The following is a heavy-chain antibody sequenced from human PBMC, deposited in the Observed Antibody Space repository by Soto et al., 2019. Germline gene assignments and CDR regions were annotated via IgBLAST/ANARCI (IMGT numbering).Heavy chain of an antibody. CDR2: IGLGSSPK. CDR1: GFTFRNYA. D-gene: IGHD3-3*01. J-gene: IGHJ4*02. V-gene: IGHV3-48*02. CDR3: ARADFSMKY. Sequence: GGSLRFSCVASGFTFRNYALSWVRQAPGKGLEWISSIGLGSSPKYYADSVEGRFTISRDNAKNSLYLQLNSLRDDDTAVYYCARADFSMKYWGQGTLVTVSS.